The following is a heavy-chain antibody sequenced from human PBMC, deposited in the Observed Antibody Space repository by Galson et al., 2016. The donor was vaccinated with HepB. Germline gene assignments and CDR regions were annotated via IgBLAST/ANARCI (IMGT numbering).Heavy chain of an antibody. CDR1: GGTFSSDA. CDR2: IIPISGKA. V-gene: IGHV1-69*13. Sequence: SVKVSCKASGGTFSSDALSWVRQAPGQGLEWLGRIIPISGKANYAQKFQDRVTITADESTSTIYMELRSLRSEALYIYSCASDVVEYFQHWGQGTLVTVSS. CDR3: ASDVVEYFQH. J-gene: IGHJ1*01.